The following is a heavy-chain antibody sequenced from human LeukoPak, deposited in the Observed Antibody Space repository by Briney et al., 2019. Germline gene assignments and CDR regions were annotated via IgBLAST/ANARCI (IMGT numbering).Heavy chain of an antibody. Sequence: SGPTLVKPTQTLTLTFTFSGFSLSTSGVGVGWIRQPPGKALEWLALIYWDDDKRYSPSLKSRLTITKDTSKNQVVLTMTNMDPVDTAAYYCAHRKGSGRAFDYWGQGTLVTVSS. J-gene: IGHJ4*02. CDR3: AHRKGSGRAFDY. CDR2: IYWDDDK. D-gene: IGHD6-19*01. V-gene: IGHV2-5*02. CDR1: GFSLSTSGVG.